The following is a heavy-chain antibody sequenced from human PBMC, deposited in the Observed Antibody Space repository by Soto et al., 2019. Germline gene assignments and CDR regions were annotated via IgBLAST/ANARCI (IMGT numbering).Heavy chain of an antibody. V-gene: IGHV3-30*18. CDR3: AKAGYCSSTSCPTLPPGFDY. CDR2: ISYDGSNK. Sequence: QVQLVESGGGVVQPGRSLRLSCAASGFTFSSYGMHWVRQAPGKGLEWVAVISYDGSNKYYADSVKGRFTISRDNSKNTLYLQMNSLRAEDTAVYYFAKAGYCSSTSCPTLPPGFDYWGQGTLVTVSS. J-gene: IGHJ4*02. CDR1: GFTFSSYG. D-gene: IGHD2-2*01.